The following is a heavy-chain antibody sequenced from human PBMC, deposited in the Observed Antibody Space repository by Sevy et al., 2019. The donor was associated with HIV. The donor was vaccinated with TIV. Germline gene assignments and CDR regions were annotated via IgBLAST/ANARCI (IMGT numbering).Heavy chain of an antibody. V-gene: IGHV3-33*01. J-gene: IGHJ4*02. Sequence: GGSLRLSCAASGFPFSSHGMHWVRQAPGKGLEWVALIWYDGRKENYADSVNGRFTISRDNSKNTQYLQMNSLRAEDTGVYYCARDRYCTGNSCYITLDYWGQGTLVTVSS. CDR1: GFPFSSHG. CDR3: ARDRYCTGNSCYITLDY. D-gene: IGHD2-15*01. CDR2: IWYDGRKE.